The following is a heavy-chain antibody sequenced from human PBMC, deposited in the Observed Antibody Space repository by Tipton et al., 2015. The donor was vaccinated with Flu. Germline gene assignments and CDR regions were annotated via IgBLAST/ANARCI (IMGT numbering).Heavy chain of an antibody. V-gene: IGHV3-53*01. CDR3: ARGRGYCVTTTCLLPFDF. Sequence: VQLVQSGGGLIQRGGSLRLSCVVSGFTVSSDCMTWVRQAPGKGLEWVSVIYSGGSTKYADSVKGRFTISRDNSKNTLYLQMNSLRAEDTAVYYCARGRGYCVTTTCLLPFDFWGQGTLVTVSS. J-gene: IGHJ4*02. CDR1: GFTVSSDC. D-gene: IGHD2-2*01. CDR2: IYSGGST.